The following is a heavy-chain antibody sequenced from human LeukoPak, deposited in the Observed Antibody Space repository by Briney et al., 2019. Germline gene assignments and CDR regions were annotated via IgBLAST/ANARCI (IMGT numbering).Heavy chain of an antibody. V-gene: IGHV1-69*06. CDR3: ATAYGREYSYGSYDY. Sequence: SVKVSCKASGGTFSSYAISWVRQAPGQGLEWMGGIIPIFGTANYAQKFRGRVTITADKSTRTAYMELSSLRSEDTAVYYCATAYGREYSYGSYDYWGQGTLVTVSS. CDR1: GGTFSSYA. CDR2: IIPIFGTA. D-gene: IGHD5-18*01. J-gene: IGHJ4*02.